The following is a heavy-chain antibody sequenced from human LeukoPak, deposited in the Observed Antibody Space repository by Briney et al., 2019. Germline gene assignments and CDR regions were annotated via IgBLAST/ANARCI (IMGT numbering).Heavy chain of an antibody. Sequence: SVKVSCKASGGTFSSYAIRWVRQAPGQGLEWMGWIIPIFGTANYAQKFQGRVTITTDESTSTAYMELSSLRSEDTAVYYCARGFSYSSGWWASWGQGTLVTVSS. J-gene: IGHJ5*02. V-gene: IGHV1-69*05. CDR1: GGTFSSYA. CDR2: IIPIFGTA. CDR3: ARGFSYSSGWWAS. D-gene: IGHD6-19*01.